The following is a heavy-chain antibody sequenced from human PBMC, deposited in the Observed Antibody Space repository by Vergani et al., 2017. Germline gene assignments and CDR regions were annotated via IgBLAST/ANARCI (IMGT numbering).Heavy chain of an antibody. J-gene: IGHJ3*02. Sequence: EVQLVESGGGLVQPGGSLRLSCAASGFTFSSYEMNWVRQAPGKGLEWVSYISSSGSTIYYADSVKGRFTISRDNAKNSLYLQMNSLRAEDTAVYYCARDRTPLTDFWSGEGAFDIWGQVTMVTVSS. CDR3: ARDRTPLTDFWSGEGAFDI. V-gene: IGHV3-48*03. D-gene: IGHD3-3*01. CDR1: GFTFSSYE. CDR2: ISSSGSTI.